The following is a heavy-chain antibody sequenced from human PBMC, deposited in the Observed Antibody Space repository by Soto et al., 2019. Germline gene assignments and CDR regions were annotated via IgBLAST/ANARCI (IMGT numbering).Heavy chain of an antibody. Sequence: QVQLVESGGGVVQPGRSLRLSCAASGFTFSSYGMHWVRQAPGKGLEWVAVISYGGSNKYYADSVKGRFTISRDNSKNTLYLQMNSLRAEDTAVYYCAKGPRSPYYYDSSGYQNWYFDLWGRGTLVTVSS. CDR2: ISYGGSNK. CDR3: AKGPRSPYYYDSSGYQNWYFDL. CDR1: GFTFSSYG. J-gene: IGHJ2*01. V-gene: IGHV3-30*18. D-gene: IGHD3-22*01.